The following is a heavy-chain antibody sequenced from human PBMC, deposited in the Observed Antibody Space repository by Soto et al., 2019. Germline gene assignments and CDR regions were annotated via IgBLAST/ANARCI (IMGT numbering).Heavy chain of an antibody. CDR3: ARLTYYDFWSGYVNEWGMDV. CDR1: GGSISSGNYY. D-gene: IGHD3-3*01. CDR2: MYYSGST. J-gene: IGHJ6*02. V-gene: IGHV4-30-4*01. Sequence: SETLSLTCTVSGGSISSGNYYWSWIRQPPGKGLEWIGYMYYSGSTYYNPSLKSRVTISRDTSKNQFSLKLDSVTAADTAVYYCARLTYYDFWSGYVNEWGMDVWSQGTTVTVSS.